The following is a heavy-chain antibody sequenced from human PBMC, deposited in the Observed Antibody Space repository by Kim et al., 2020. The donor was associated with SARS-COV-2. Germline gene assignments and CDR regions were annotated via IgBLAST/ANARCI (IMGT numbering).Heavy chain of an antibody. V-gene: IGHV3-74*01. Sequence: GGSLRLSCAASGFTFSNFWMNWVRQTPEKGLVWVSRSNAGGTVTDYADSVKGRFTISRDNAKNSLYLHMNSLRVEDTAVYYCARGSNDWYGVDYWGQGSLVTVSS. CDR3: ARGSNDWYGVDY. D-gene: IGHD6-19*01. CDR1: GFTFSNFW. CDR2: SNAGGTVT. J-gene: IGHJ4*02.